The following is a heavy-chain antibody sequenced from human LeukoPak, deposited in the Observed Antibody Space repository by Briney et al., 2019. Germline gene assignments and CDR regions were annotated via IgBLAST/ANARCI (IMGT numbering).Heavy chain of an antibody. CDR2: IKQDGSEK. J-gene: IGHJ4*02. CDR3: ARVWLWFGERPLDY. V-gene: IGHV3-7*01. Sequence: GGSLRLSCAASGFTFSSYWMSWVRQAPGKGLEWVANIKQDGSEKYYVDSVKGRFTISRDNAKNSLYLQMNSLRAEDTAVYYCARVWLWFGERPLDYRGQGTLVTVSS. D-gene: IGHD3-10*01. CDR1: GFTFSSYW.